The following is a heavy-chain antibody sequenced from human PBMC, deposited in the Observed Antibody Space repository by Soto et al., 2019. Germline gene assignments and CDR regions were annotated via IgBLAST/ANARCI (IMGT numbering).Heavy chain of an antibody. J-gene: IGHJ4*02. CDR2: TTSDGARI. Sequence: QVQLVESGGGVVQPGRSLRLSCAASGFAFSTYGMHWVRQAPGKGLGWVAVTTSDGARINSADSVKGRFTISRDNSRTTVYLQMNSLRIDDTAVYYCARKNPGREWELPDYWGQGTLVTVSS. CDR3: ARKNPGREWELPDY. V-gene: IGHV3-30*03. D-gene: IGHD1-26*01. CDR1: GFAFSTYG.